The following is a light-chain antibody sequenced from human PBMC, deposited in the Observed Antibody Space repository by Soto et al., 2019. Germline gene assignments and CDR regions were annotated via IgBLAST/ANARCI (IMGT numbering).Light chain of an antibody. CDR2: EVS. Sequence: QSVLTQPPSASGSPGQSVTISCTGTSSDVGGYNYVSWYQQHPGKAPKLMIYEVSKRPSGVPDRFSGSKSGNTASLTVSGXXXXXEADYYCSSYAGSNNSLVXGTGTKLTVL. CDR3: SSYAGSNNSLV. J-gene: IGLJ1*01. V-gene: IGLV2-8*01. CDR1: SSDVGGYNY.